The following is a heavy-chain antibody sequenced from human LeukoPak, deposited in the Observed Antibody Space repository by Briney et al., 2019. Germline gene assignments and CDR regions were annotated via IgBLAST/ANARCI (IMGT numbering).Heavy chain of an antibody. J-gene: IGHJ4*02. CDR3: ARDLNDYGDYVSDY. Sequence: PGGSLRLSCAASGFTFDDYGMSWVRQAPGKGLEWVSGINWNGGSTGYADSVKGRFTISRDNAKNSLYLQMNSLRAEDTALYYCARDLNDYGDYVSDYWGQGTLVTVSS. D-gene: IGHD4-17*01. CDR2: INWNGGST. V-gene: IGHV3-20*04. CDR1: GFTFDDYG.